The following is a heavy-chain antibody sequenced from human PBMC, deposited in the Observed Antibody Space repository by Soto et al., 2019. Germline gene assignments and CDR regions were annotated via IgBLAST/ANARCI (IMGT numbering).Heavy chain of an antibody. Sequence: QVQLQQWGAGLLKPSETLSLTCAVYGGSFSGYYWSWIRQPPGKGLEWIGEINHSGSTNYNPSLKSXVXXSVDTSKNQFSLKLSSVTAADTAVYYCARGRSFDPWGQGTLVTVSS. CDR2: INHSGST. CDR3: ARGRSFDP. J-gene: IGHJ5*02. V-gene: IGHV4-34*01. CDR1: GGSFSGYY.